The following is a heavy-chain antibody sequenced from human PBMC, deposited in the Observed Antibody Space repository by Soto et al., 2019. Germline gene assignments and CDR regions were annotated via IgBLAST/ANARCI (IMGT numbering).Heavy chain of an antibody. D-gene: IGHD2-8*02. Sequence: GGSLRLSCAASGFTFSNAWMNWVRQAPGKGLEWVGRIKSKTDGGTTDYAAPVKGRFTISRDDSKNTLYLQMNSLKTEDTAVYYCTTHSTYWPNDAFDIWGQGTMVTVSS. CDR3: TTHSTYWPNDAFDI. CDR2: IKSKTDGGTT. J-gene: IGHJ3*02. CDR1: GFTFSNAW. V-gene: IGHV3-15*07.